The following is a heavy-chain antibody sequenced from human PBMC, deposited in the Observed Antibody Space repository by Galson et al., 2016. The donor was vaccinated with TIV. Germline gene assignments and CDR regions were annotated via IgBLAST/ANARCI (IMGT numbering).Heavy chain of an antibody. CDR3: AKEAGTDYYYGMDV. CDR2: ISRRGFST. Sequence: SLRLSCAASGFIFNSFAMSWVRQAPGKGLQWVSAISRRGFSTYYADSAKGRFTISRDNSKNTLYLQMNSVRADDTAVYYCAKEAGTDYYYGMDVWGQGTTVTVSS. D-gene: IGHD1/OR15-1a*01. V-gene: IGHV3-23*01. CDR1: GFIFNSFA. J-gene: IGHJ6*02.